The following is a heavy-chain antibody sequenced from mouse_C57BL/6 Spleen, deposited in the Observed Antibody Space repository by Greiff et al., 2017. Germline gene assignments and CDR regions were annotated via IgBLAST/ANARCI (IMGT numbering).Heavy chain of an antibody. D-gene: IGHD1-1*01. J-gene: IGHJ3*01. Sequence: VQLQQSGPELVKPGASVKLSCKASGYTFTSYDINWVKQRPGQGLEWIGWIYPRDGSTTYNEKFKGKATLTVDTSSSTAYMELHSLTSEDSAVYFCARSYYGSSWFAYWGQGTLVTVSA. V-gene: IGHV1-85*01. CDR1: GYTFTSYD. CDR2: IYPRDGST. CDR3: ARSYYGSSWFAY.